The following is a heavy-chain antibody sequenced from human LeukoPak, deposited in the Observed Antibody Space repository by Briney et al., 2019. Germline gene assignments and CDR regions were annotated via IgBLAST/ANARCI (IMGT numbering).Heavy chain of an antibody. Sequence: SETLSLTXTVSGVSISSGNYYWSWIRQPAGKGLEWIGRVYTYGKTNYNPSLKSRVTISIDPSRNQFSLKLSSVTAADTAVYYCARLLIYTPCFDYWSQGTLVTVSS. J-gene: IGHJ4*02. CDR3: ARLLIYTPCFDY. V-gene: IGHV4-61*02. D-gene: IGHD3-16*01. CDR1: GVSISSGNYY. CDR2: VYTYGKT.